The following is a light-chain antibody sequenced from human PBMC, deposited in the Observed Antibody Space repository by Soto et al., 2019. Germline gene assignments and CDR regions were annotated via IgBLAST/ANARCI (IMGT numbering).Light chain of an antibody. V-gene: IGKV3-11*01. CDR3: QQRSNWPST. J-gene: IGKJ4*01. CDR1: QSVSSY. CDR2: DAS. Sequence: EIVLTQSPATLSLSPGERAALSCRASQSVSSYLAWYQQKPGQAPRLLIYDASKRAKGIPARFSGSGSGTGLTLTVSSLEPEDFAIYFCQQRSNWPSTFGGGTKVEI.